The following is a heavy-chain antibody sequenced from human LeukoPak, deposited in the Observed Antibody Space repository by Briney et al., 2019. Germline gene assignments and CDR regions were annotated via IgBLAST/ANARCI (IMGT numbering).Heavy chain of an antibody. CDR2: INHSGST. J-gene: IGHJ4*02. CDR3: ARWGFWSGFD. D-gene: IGHD3-3*01. V-gene: IGHV4-34*01. Sequence: SETLSLTCAVYGGSFSGYYWSWIRQPPGKGLEWIGEINHSGSTNYNPSLKSRVTTSVDTSKNQFSLKLSSVTAADTAVYYCARWGFWSGFDWGQGTLVTVSS. CDR1: GGSFSGYY.